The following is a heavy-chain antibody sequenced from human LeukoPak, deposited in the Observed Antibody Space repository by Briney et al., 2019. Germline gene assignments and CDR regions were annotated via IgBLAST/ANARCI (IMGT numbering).Heavy chain of an antibody. CDR1: GYTCTSYD. CDR2: MNPNSGNT. J-gene: IGHJ3*02. CDR3: ARETDDAFDI. Sequence: ASVKVSFKASGYTCTSYDSNWVRQATGQGLEWMGWMNPNSGNTGYAQKFQGRVTMTRNTSISTAYMELSSLRSEDTAVYYCARETDDAFDIWGQGTMVTVSS. V-gene: IGHV1-8*01.